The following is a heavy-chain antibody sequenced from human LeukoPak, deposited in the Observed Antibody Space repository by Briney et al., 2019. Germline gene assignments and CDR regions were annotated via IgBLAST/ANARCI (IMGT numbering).Heavy chain of an antibody. D-gene: IGHD4-17*01. CDR1: GFSFNSYG. Sequence: GGSLRLSCAASGFSFNSYGMHWVRQAPGKGLEWVSAISSGGTTYYADSVKGRFTISRDNSKNTLYLQMNSLRAEDTAVYYCACSYGKFDYWGQGTLVTVSS. J-gene: IGHJ4*02. V-gene: IGHV3-23*01. CDR3: ACSYGKFDY. CDR2: ISSGGTT.